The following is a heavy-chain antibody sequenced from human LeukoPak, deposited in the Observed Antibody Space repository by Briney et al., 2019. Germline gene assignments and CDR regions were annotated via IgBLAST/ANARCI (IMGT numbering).Heavy chain of an antibody. CDR1: GDTFSTYA. J-gene: IGHJ4*02. V-gene: IGHV1-69*06. CDR3: ARRYHDISGYYFTYYFDY. D-gene: IGHD3-22*01. CDR2: IIPIFGTA. Sequence: GASVKVSCKASGDTFSTYAISWVRQAPGQGLEWMGGIIPIFGTANSAQKFQGRVTITADKSTSTAYMELSSLKSEDTAVYCCARRYHDISGYYFTYYFDYWGQGTLVTVSS.